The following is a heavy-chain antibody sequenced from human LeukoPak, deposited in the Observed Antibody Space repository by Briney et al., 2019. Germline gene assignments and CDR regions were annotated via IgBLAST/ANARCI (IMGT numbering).Heavy chain of an antibody. Sequence: SETLSLTCNVSSGSISSYYWSWIRQPPGKGLEWIGYIYYSGSTNYNPSLKSRVTISVDTSKNQFSLKLSSVTAADTAVYYCARLNSRRNHSARDAFDIWGQGTMVTVSS. CDR1: SGSISSYY. CDR2: IYYSGST. J-gene: IGHJ3*02. D-gene: IGHD1-26*01. V-gene: IGHV4-59*08. CDR3: ARLNSRRNHSARDAFDI.